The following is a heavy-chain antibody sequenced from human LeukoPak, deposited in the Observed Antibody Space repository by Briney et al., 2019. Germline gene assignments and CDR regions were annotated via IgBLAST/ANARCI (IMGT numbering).Heavy chain of an antibody. V-gene: IGHV3-49*04. D-gene: IGHD3-22*01. Sequence: PGGSLRLSCAASGFTSSNYWMHWVRQAPGKGLEWVGFIRSKAYGGTTEYAASVKGRFTISRDDSKSIAYLQMNSLKTEDTAVYYCTKLTISGYSNYWGQGTLVTVSS. J-gene: IGHJ4*02. CDR3: TKLTISGYSNY. CDR2: IRSKAYGGTT. CDR1: GFTSSNYW.